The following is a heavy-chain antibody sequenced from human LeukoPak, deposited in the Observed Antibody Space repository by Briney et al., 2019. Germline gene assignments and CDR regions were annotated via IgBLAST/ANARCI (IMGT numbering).Heavy chain of an antibody. CDR2: INHSGST. CDR3: ARISGYDYSFDY. Sequence: SETLSLTCAVYGGSFSGYYWSWIRQPPGKGLEWIGEINHSGSTNYNPSLKSRVTISVDTSKNQFSLKLSSVTAADTAVYYCARISGYDYSFDYWGQGTLVTVSS. CDR1: GGSFSGYY. V-gene: IGHV4-34*01. D-gene: IGHD5-12*01. J-gene: IGHJ4*02.